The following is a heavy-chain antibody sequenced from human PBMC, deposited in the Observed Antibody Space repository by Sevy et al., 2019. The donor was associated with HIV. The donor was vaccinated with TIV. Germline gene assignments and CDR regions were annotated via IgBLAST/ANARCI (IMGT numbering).Heavy chain of an antibody. D-gene: IGHD6-6*01. V-gene: IGHV3-23*01. CDR2: ITDGGGNP. CDR3: AKVPYSSSSFFNY. J-gene: IGHJ4*02. CDR1: GFTFSSSA. Sequence: GGSLRLSCAASGFTFSSSAMSWVHQAPGKGLEWVSAITDGGGNPYYADSVKGRFTISRDISKNTLYLQMNSLRAEDAAVYYCAKVPYSSSSFFNYWGQGTLVTVSS.